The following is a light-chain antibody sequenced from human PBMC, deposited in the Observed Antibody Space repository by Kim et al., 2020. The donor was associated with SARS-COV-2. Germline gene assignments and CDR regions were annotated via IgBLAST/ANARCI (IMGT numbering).Light chain of an antibody. Sequence: SALTQPASVSGSPGQSITISCTGTSSDVGFYNYVSWYQQHPGKAPKLLIYDVTERPSGVSSRFSGSKSGNTASLTIFGLQAEDEADYYCSSYRDSSPVVFGGGTQLTVL. CDR2: DVT. J-gene: IGLJ2*01. CDR3: SSYRDSSPVV. CDR1: SSDVGFYNY. V-gene: IGLV2-14*01.